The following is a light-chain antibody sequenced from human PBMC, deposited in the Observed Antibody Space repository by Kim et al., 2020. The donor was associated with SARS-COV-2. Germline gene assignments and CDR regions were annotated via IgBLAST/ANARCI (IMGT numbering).Light chain of an antibody. V-gene: IGLV3-1*01. CDR1: KLGDKY. Sequence: SYELTQPPSVYVSPGQTASITCSGDKLGDKYACWYQQKPGLSPVLVIYQDSQRPSGIPERFSGSSSGNTATLTISGTQAMDEADYYCQTWDSSTVIFGGGTQLTVL. J-gene: IGLJ2*01. CDR3: QTWDSSTVI. CDR2: QDS.